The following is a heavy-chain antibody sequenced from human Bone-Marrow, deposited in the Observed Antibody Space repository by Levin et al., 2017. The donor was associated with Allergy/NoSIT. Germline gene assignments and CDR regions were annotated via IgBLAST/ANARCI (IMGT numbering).Heavy chain of an antibody. CDR2: ISAYNGNT. CDR3: ARDLGYFANSAFSGNWFDP. D-gene: IGHD2-8*01. V-gene: IGHV1-18*01. Sequence: VASVKVSCKASGYTFSNYGISWVRQAPGQRLEWMGWISAYNGNTNYAQKFQGRMTMTTDKSTSTAYMELRSLRSDDTALYFCARDLGYFANSAFSGNWFDPWGQGTLVTVSS. J-gene: IGHJ5*02. CDR1: GYTFSNYG.